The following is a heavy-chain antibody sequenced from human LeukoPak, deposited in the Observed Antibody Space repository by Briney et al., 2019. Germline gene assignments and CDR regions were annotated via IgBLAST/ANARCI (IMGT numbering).Heavy chain of an antibody. J-gene: IGHJ4*02. CDR1: GFTFSRFW. Sequence: GGSLRLSCAASGFTFSRFWMSWVRQAPGKGLEWVANIKQDGSEKYYVDSVKGRFTISRDNAKNSLYLQMNSLRAEDTAVYYCARAGGSGYDDYWGQGTLVTVSS. D-gene: IGHD5-12*01. CDR2: IKQDGSEK. CDR3: ARAGGSGYDDY. V-gene: IGHV3-7*01.